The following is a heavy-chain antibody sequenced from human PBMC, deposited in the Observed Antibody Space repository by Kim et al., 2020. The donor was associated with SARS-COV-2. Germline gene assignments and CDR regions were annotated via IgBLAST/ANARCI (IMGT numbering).Heavy chain of an antibody. CDR3: ARRLRYSGNYFDY. D-gene: IGHD3-9*01. CDR1: GGSISSGGYY. Sequence: SETLSLTCTVSGGSISSGGYYWSWIRQHPGKGLEWIGYIYYSGSTYYNPSLKSRVTISVDTSKNQFSLKLSSVTAADTAVYYCARRLRYSGNYFDYWGQGTLVTVSS. J-gene: IGHJ4*02. CDR2: IYYSGST. V-gene: IGHV4-31*03.